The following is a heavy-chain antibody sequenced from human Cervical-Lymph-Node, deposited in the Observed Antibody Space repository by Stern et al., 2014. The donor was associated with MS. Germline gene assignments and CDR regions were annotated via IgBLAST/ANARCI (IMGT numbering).Heavy chain of an antibody. J-gene: IGHJ4*02. Sequence: VQLVQSGSELKKPGASVKVSCKASGYNVTTYAMNWVRQAPGPGLEWMGWNNTNPGNPTFAQGFTGRVVFNLETSIRTAYLQISSLKTEDSSVYYCATWGAGNSPPLFYWGQGTLVTVSS. D-gene: IGHD4-23*01. CDR1: GYNVTTYA. V-gene: IGHV7-4-1*02. CDR2: NNTNPGNP. CDR3: ATWGAGNSPPLFY.